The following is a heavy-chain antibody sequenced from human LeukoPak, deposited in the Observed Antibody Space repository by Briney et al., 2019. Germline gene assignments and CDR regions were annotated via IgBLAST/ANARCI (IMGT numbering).Heavy chain of an antibody. D-gene: IGHD6-13*01. Sequence: GGSLRLSCAASGFTFSSYAMHWVRQAPGKGLEWVAVISYDGSNKYYADSVKGRFTISSDNSKNTLYLQMNSLRAEDTAVYYCARDTQQLALYYYYGMDVWGQGTTVTVSS. J-gene: IGHJ6*02. V-gene: IGHV3-30-3*01. CDR3: ARDTQQLALYYYYGMDV. CDR1: GFTFSSYA. CDR2: ISYDGSNK.